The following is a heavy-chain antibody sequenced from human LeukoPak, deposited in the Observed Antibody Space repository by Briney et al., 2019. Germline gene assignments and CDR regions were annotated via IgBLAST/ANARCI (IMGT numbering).Heavy chain of an antibody. V-gene: IGHV3-74*01. CDR2: INGGGSST. J-gene: IGHJ5*02. Sequence: PGGSLRLSCAASGITFSSHWMHWVRQAPGKGPVWVSRINGGGSSTTYAESVKGRFTISRDNAKNTLYLQMNSLRAEDTAVYYCAGAGDNDFWSGSDGGDNWFDPWGQGTLVTVSS. D-gene: IGHD3-3*01. CDR1: GITFSSHW. CDR3: AGAGDNDFWSGSDGGDNWFDP.